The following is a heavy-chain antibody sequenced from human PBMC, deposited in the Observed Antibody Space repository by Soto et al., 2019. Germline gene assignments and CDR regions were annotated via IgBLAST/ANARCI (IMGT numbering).Heavy chain of an antibody. CDR3: ARERVRGVTAFDA. CDR1: GGTFSSYA. Sequence: ASSVKVSCKASGGTFSSYAISWVRQAPGQGLEWMGGIIPIFGTANYAQKFQGRETITAAVSTSTAYMEMSSMRSDDTAVYYWARERVRGVTAFDAWGPGTLVTVS. D-gene: IGHD3-10*01. V-gene: IGHV1-69*13. CDR2: IIPIFGTA. J-gene: IGHJ5*02.